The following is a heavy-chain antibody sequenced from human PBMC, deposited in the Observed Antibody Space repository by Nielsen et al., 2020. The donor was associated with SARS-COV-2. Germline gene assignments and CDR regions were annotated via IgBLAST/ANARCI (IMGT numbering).Heavy chain of an antibody. CDR2: IYYSGST. J-gene: IGHJ6*02. Sequence: SETLSLTCTVSGGSISSGGYYWSWIRQHPGKGLEWIGYIYYSGSTYYNPSLKSRVTISVDTSKNQFSLKLSSVTAADTAVYYCARGAVVIDYYYYGMDVWGQGTTVTVSS. CDR1: GGSISSGGYY. D-gene: IGHD3-22*01. V-gene: IGHV4-31*03. CDR3: ARGAVVIDYYYYGMDV.